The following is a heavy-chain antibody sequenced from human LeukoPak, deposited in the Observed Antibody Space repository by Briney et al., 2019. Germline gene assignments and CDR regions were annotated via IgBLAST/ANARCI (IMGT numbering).Heavy chain of an antibody. J-gene: IGHJ5*02. CDR3: TTDLPYDSSGYQP. CDR2: IKSKTDGGTT. D-gene: IGHD3-22*01. V-gene: IGHV3-15*01. CDR1: GFTFSNAC. Sequence: PGGSLRLSCAASGFTFSNACMSWVRQAPGKGLEWVGRIKSKTDGGTTDYAAPVKGRFTISRDDSKNTLYLQMNSLKTEDTAVYYCTTDLPYDSSGYQPWGQGTLVTVSS.